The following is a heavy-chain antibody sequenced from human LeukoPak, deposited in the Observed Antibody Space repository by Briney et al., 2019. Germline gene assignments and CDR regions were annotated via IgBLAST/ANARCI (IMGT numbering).Heavy chain of an antibody. CDR1: GFTFSSYS. CDR3: ARDRYSGRPNAFDI. V-gene: IGHV3-48*01. D-gene: IGHD1-26*01. CDR2: ISSSRSTI. J-gene: IGHJ3*02. Sequence: GGSLRLSCAASGFTFSSYSMNWVRQAAGKGLEWVSYISSSRSTIYYADSVKGRFTTSRDNAKNSLYLQMHSLRGEDTAVYYCARDRYSGRPNAFDIWGQGTMVTVSS.